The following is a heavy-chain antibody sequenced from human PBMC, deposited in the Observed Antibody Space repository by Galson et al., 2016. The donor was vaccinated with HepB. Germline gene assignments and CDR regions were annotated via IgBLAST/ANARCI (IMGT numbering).Heavy chain of an antibody. V-gene: IGHV3-33*06. D-gene: IGHD5-18*01. CDR2: IWSDGSNK. CDR3: AKDLEPGYSYGLDY. CDR1: EFTFSSYG. Sequence: SLRLSCAASEFTFSSYGMHWVRQAPGKGLEWVAIIWSDGSNKFYADSVKGRFTISRDNSKNTLYLQMNSLRAEDTAVYYCAKDLEPGYSYGLDYWGQGTLVTVSS. J-gene: IGHJ4*02.